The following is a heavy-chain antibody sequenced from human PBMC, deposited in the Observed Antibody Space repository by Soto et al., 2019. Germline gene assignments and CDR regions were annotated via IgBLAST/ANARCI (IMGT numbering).Heavy chain of an antibody. CDR2: IRRKANSYTT. V-gene: IGHV3-72*01. J-gene: IGHJ6*02. CDR3: AMLGGWSGGSSGMDV. Sequence: EVQLVESGGGLVQPGGSLRLSCAASGLIFSDYHMDWVRQAPGKGLEWVGRIRRKANSYTTEYAASVKGRFTISRDDSKISRYLQMNSRKSEDTAVYYCAMLGGWSGGSSGMDVWGQGTTVTVSS. D-gene: IGHD6-19*01. CDR1: GLIFSDYH.